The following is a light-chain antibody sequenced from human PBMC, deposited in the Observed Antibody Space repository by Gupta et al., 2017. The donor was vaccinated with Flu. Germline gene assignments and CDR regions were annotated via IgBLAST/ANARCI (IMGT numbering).Light chain of an antibody. CDR2: KDN. CDR1: KLGNQY. J-gene: IGLJ1*01. CDR3: QTWDISTPGLLV. V-gene: IGLV3-1*01. Sequence: SYELSQPPSVSVSPGQTATITCSGDKLGNQYVSWYQQKPGQSPVLVIYKDNKRPSGIPDRLSGSNSGNTATLTISGTQAMDAADYFCQTWDISTPGLLVFGTGTKVTVL.